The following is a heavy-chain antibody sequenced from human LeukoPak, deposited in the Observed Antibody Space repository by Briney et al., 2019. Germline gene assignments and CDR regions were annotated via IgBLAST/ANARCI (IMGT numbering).Heavy chain of an antibody. CDR2: ISYDGSNK. CDR3: AKALAGSGELSDY. D-gene: IGHD3-16*02. CDR1: GFTFSSYG. V-gene: IGHV3-30*18. Sequence: GGSLRLSCAASGFTFSSYGMHWVRQAPGKGLEWVAVISYDGSNKYYADSVKGRFTISRDNSENTLYLQMNSLRAEDTAVYYCAKALAGSGELSDYWGQGTLVTVSS. J-gene: IGHJ4*02.